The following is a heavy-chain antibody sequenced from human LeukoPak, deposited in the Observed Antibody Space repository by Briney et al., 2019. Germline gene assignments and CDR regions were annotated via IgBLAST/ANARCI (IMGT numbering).Heavy chain of an antibody. CDR2: INTGNGNT. J-gene: IGHJ5*02. CDR3: TRNRQLERLELPDGDWFDP. D-gene: IGHD1-1*01. CDR1: GYTFTSYA. Sequence: ASVKVSCKASGYTFTSYAMHWVRQAPGQRLEWMGWINTGNGNTKYSQKFQGRVTITRDTSASTAYMELSSLRSEDTAAYYCTRNRQLERLELPDGDWFDPWGQGTLVTVSP. V-gene: IGHV1-3*04.